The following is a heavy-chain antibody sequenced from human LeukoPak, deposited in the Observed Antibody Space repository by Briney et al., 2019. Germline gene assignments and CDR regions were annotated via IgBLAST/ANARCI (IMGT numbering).Heavy chain of an antibody. D-gene: IGHD2-2*01. J-gene: IGHJ4*02. CDR3: ARDSRLPAVGADY. Sequence: PSETLSLTCTVSGGSISSYYWTWIRQPPGKGLEWIGYIYYSGSTNYNPSLKSRVTMSVDTSKNQFSLELSSVTAADTAVYYCARDSRLPAVGADYWGQGILVTVSS. V-gene: IGHV4-59*01. CDR2: IYYSGST. CDR1: GGSISSYY.